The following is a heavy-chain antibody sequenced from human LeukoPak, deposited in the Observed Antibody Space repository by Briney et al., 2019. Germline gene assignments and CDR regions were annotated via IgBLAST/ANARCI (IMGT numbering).Heavy chain of an antibody. CDR2: IYYSGST. J-gene: IGHJ3*02. Sequence: SETLSLTCTVSGGSISGYYWSWIRQPPGKGLEWIGYIYYSGSTNYNPSLKSRVTISVDTSKNQFSLKLSSVTAADTAVYYCARQEGTPSFYNWNDGAFDIWGQGTMVTVSS. CDR3: ARQEGTPSFYNWNDGAFDI. D-gene: IGHD1-20*01. CDR1: GGSISGYY. V-gene: IGHV4-59*08.